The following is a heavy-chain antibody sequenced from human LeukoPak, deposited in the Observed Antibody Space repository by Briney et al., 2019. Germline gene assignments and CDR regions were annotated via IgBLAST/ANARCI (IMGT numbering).Heavy chain of an antibody. D-gene: IGHD3-10*01. CDR2: IYYSGST. CDR1: GGSICSYY. V-gene: IGHV4-59*08. Sequence: SETLSLTCTVSGGSICSYYWSWIRQPPGKGLEWIGYIYYSGSTNYNPSLKSRVTISVDTSKNQFSLKLSSVTAADTAVYYCARQMLGITMVRGAFDPWGQGTLVTVSS. CDR3: ARQMLGITMVRGAFDP. J-gene: IGHJ5*02.